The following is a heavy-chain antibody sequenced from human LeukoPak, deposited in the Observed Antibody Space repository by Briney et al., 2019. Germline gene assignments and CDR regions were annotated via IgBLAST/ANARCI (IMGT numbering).Heavy chain of an antibody. CDR1: RFTFSTYA. CDR3: AKEETSRYCSGGTCYGDDYFDS. J-gene: IGHJ4*02. CDR2: VRHDGSDK. Sequence: GGSLRLSCAASRFTFSTYAMHWVRQVPGKGLECVARVRHDGSDKDYADSVKGRFTISRDNSRNTVYLQMNSLRAEDTGLYYCAKEETSRYCSGGTCYGDDYFDSWGQGVLVIVSS. V-gene: IGHV3-30*02. D-gene: IGHD2-15*01.